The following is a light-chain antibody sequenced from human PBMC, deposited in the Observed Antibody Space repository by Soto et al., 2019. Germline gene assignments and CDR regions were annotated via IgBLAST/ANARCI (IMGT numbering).Light chain of an antibody. CDR2: SDN. CDR1: NSNIGSNT. V-gene: IGLV1-44*01. J-gene: IGLJ2*01. Sequence: QSVLTQPPSVSWTPGQSVTISGAGSNSNIGSNTVSWCQQLPGTAPKSLIYSDNQRPSGVPDRISGSRSGTSASLAISGLQSDDEAEYYCAAWDDSLRGRVFGGGTKLTVL. CDR3: AAWDDSLRGRV.